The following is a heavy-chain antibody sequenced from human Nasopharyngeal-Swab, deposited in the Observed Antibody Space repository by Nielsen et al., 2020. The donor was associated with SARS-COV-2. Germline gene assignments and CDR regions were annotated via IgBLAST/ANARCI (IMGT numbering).Heavy chain of an antibody. CDR1: GFPFSSYA. Sequence: GGSLRLSCSASGFPFSSYAMSWVRRAPGKGLEWVSIISGSGDTTYYADSVNDRFTISRDNSKNTLYLQMNSLRVEDTAVYYCAKAPYLRGLDVWGQGTTVTVSS. J-gene: IGHJ6*02. CDR3: AKAPYLRGLDV. D-gene: IGHD2-21*01. CDR2: ISGSGDTT. V-gene: IGHV3-23*01.